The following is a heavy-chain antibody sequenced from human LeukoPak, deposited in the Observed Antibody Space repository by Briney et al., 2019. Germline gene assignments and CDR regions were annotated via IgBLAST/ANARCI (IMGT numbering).Heavy chain of an antibody. CDR3: ARVPTVTFFDY. Sequence: PSETLSLTCTVSGGSISSYYWSWIRQPPGKGLEWIGYIYYSGSTYYNPSLKSRVTISVDTSKNQFSLKLSSVTAADTAVYYCARVPTVTFFDYWGQGTLVTVSS. CDR1: GGSISSYY. J-gene: IGHJ4*02. D-gene: IGHD4-17*01. V-gene: IGHV4-59*08. CDR2: IYYSGST.